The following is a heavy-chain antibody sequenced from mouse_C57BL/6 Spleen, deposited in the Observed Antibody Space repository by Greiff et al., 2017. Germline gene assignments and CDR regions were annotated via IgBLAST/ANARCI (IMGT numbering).Heavy chain of an antibody. D-gene: IGHD2-4*01. CDR2: ITVQSVNFGA. V-gene: IGHV13-2*01. J-gene: IGHJ3*01. CDR3: SGGMGLRPFAY. Sequence: VKLVELGGGLVRPGNSLKLSCVTSGFTFTTYRMHWLRQPPGKRLVWIAVITVQSVNFGANYAESVKGRFAFSRNDSKSSVYLEVNRLREEDTATDFWSGGMGLRPFAYWGQGTLVTVSA. CDR1: GFTFTTYR.